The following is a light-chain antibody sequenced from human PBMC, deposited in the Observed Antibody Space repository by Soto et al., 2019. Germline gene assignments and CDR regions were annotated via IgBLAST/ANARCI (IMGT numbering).Light chain of an antibody. V-gene: IGLV1-44*01. CDR1: NSNIGTNA. CDR3: AAWDDSLNAYV. CDR2: TNN. J-gene: IGLJ1*01. Sequence: QGPSASGTPGQRVTISCSGSNSNIGTNAVSWYQQLPGTAPRLLIYTNNQRPSVVPDRVSGSRSGTSASLAISGLRSEDEADYYCAAWDDSLNAYVFGGGTKVTVL.